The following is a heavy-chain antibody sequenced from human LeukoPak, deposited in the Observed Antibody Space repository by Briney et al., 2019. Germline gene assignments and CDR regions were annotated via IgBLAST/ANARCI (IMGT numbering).Heavy chain of an antibody. CDR3: AILRAYCGGDCYSSFDY. V-gene: IGHV4-61*02. J-gene: IGHJ4*02. CDR2: IYTSGST. CDR1: GGSISSGSYY. D-gene: IGHD2-21*02. Sequence: PSETLSLTCTVSGGSISSGSYYWSWIRQPAGKGLEWIGRIYTSGSTNYNPSLKSRVTISVDTSKNQSSLKLSSATAADTAVYYCAILRAYCGGDCYSSFDYWGQGTLVTVSS.